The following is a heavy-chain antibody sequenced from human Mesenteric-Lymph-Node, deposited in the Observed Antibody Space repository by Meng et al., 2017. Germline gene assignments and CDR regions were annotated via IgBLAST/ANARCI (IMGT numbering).Heavy chain of an antibody. CDR2: IYTSGST. V-gene: IGHV4-61*02. Sequence: SETLSLTCTVSGGSISSGSYYWSWIRQPAGKGLEWIGRIYTSGSTNYNPSLKSRVTISVDTSKNQLSLKLSSVTAADTAVYYCAREGYSSGWLRLGTLDYWGQGTLVTVSS. CDR1: GGSISSGSYY. J-gene: IGHJ4*02. D-gene: IGHD6-19*01. CDR3: AREGYSSGWLRLGTLDY.